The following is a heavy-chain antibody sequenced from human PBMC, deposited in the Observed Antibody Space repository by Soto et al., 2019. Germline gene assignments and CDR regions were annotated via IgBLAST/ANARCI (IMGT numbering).Heavy chain of an antibody. V-gene: IGHV3-53*01. D-gene: IGHD4-17*01. CDR3: ARDTDYYGMDA. CDR1: GFTVSHNY. CDR2: IYSASST. J-gene: IGHJ6*02. Sequence: GGSLRLSCAASGFTVSHNYMSWVRQAPGEGLEWVSVIYSASSTYYADSVKGRFTISRDNSKNTLYLQMNSLRAEDTAVYYCARDTDYYGMDAWGQGTTVTVSS.